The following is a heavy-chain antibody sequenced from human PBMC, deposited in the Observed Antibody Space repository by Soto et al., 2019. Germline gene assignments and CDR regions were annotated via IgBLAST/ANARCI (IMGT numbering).Heavy chain of an antibody. D-gene: IGHD5-18*01. Sequence: EVQLLESGGGLVQPGGSLRLSCAASGFTFSSYAMSWVRQAPGKGLDWVSALSGSGGSTYYADSVKGRFTISRDNSKNTLYLQMHSLRAEDTAVYYCAKWGSEYSYGFGYWGQGTLVTVSS. V-gene: IGHV3-23*01. CDR2: LSGSGGST. CDR1: GFTFSSYA. J-gene: IGHJ4*02. CDR3: AKWGSEYSYGFGY.